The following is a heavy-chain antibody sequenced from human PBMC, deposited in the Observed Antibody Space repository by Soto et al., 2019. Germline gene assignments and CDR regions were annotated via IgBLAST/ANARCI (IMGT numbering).Heavy chain of an antibody. J-gene: IGHJ5*02. V-gene: IGHV4-31*03. CDR3: ASSDYGDYQNWFDP. D-gene: IGHD4-17*01. CDR2: IYYSGST. CDR1: GGSISSGGYY. Sequence: PSETLSLTCTVSGGSISSGGYYWSWIRQHPGKGLEWIGYIYYSGSTYYNPSLKSRVTISVDTSKNQFSLKLSSVTAADTAVYYCASSDYGDYQNWFDPWGREPWSPSPQ.